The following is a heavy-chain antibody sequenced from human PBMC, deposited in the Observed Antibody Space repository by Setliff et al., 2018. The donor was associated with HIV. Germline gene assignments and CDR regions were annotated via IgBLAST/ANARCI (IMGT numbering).Heavy chain of an antibody. CDR2: VNPTGRP. CDR1: GEPFNGFY. D-gene: IGHD2-21*01. CDR3: ATTGQGRAYFDF. J-gene: IGHJ4*02. Sequence: PSETLSLTCTVSGEPFNGFYWTWIRQPPGKGQEWIGDVNPTGRPNYSPSLKSRVTMSLDTSKNQFSLNLKSVTAADTALYYCATTGQGRAYFDFWGQGSLVTVSS. V-gene: IGHV4-34*01.